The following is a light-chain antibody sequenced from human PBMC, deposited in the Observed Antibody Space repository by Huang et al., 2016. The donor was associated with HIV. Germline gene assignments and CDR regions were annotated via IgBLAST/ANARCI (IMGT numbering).Light chain of an antibody. CDR2: AAP. CDR1: QSVNTN. V-gene: IGKV3-15*01. J-gene: IGKJ2*01. Sequence: VMMSQSPATLAASPGERVTLSCGASQSVNTNLAWYQQKPGQPPRLLIYAAPTRATGVPARFAGSGAGTEFTLTSDSRQSDDFAVYYCQQYNKWPPEYTFGQGTRLEIK. CDR3: QQYNKWPPEYT.